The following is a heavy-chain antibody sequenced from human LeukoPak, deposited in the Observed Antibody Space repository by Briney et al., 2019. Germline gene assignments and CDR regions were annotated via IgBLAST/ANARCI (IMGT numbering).Heavy chain of an antibody. CDR2: IYTSGST. D-gene: IGHD6-13*01. V-gene: IGHV4-4*07. Sequence: SETLSLTCTVSGGSISSYYWSWIRQPAGKGLEWIGRIYTSGSTNYNPSLKSRVAMSVDTSKNQFSLKLSSVTAADTAVYYCARDHLPVYSSSWRFDYWGQGTLVTVSS. CDR1: GGSISSYY. J-gene: IGHJ4*02. CDR3: ARDHLPVYSSSWRFDY.